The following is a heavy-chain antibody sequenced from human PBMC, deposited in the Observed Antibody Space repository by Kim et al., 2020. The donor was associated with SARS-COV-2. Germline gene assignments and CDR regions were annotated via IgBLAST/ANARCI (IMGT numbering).Heavy chain of an antibody. Sequence: KYYPDSVKGRFTIARDNSKSTLYLQMNRLRAEDTAVYYCARELSYNSLDYWGQGTLVTVSS. D-gene: IGHD1-1*01. CDR2: K. J-gene: IGHJ4*02. V-gene: IGHV3-33*01. CDR3: ARELSYNSLDY.